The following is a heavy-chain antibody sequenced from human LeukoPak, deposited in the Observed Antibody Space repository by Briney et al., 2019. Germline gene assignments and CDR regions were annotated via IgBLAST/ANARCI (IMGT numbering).Heavy chain of an antibody. V-gene: IGHV4-34*01. CDR1: GGSFSGYY. D-gene: IGHD4-17*01. J-gene: IGHJ4*02. CDR3: ARGQGTVTTH. Sequence: PSETLSHTCAVSGGSFSGYYWTWIRQPPGKGLEWIGEINHSGNANYNPSLKSRVTISLDMSENHFSLKLTSVTAADTAVYYCARGQGTVTTHWGQGTLVTVSS. CDR2: INHSGNA.